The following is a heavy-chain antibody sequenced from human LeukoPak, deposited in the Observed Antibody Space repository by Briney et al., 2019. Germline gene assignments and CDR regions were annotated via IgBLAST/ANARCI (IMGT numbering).Heavy chain of an antibody. V-gene: IGHV3-30*04. Sequence: GGSLRLSCAASGFTFSSYAMHWVRQAPGKGLEWVAVISYDGSNKYYADSVKGRSTISRDNSKNTLYLQMNSLRAEDTAVYYCARGARYCSGGSCYPGAFDYWGQGTLVTVSS. D-gene: IGHD2-15*01. CDR3: ARGARYCSGGSCYPGAFDY. CDR1: GFTFSSYA. J-gene: IGHJ4*02. CDR2: ISYDGSNK.